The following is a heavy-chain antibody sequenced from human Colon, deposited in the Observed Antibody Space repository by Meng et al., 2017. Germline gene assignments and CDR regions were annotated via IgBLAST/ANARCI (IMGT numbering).Heavy chain of an antibody. D-gene: IGHD4-23*01. CDR2: IHHGGTT. Sequence: VCLHAAGPGLARPYGAVVRASAVSCCSISSNTGWSWVRMSPKEGLGSIGEIHHGGTTKYNPSLKSRVTISVDTSNNQFSLKLSSVTAAETAVYYCARIDYGGNGIEKYFFDYWGQGTLVTVSS. CDR3: ARIDYGGNGIEKYFFDY. V-gene: IGHV4-4*02. CDR1: CCSISSNTG. J-gene: IGHJ4*02.